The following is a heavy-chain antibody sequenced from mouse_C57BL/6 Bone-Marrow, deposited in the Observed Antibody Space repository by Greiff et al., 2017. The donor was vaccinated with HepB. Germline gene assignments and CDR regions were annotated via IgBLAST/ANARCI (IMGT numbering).Heavy chain of an antibody. CDR3: ARPLRYPILYWYFDV. V-gene: IGHV1-26*01. CDR1: GYTFTDYY. D-gene: IGHD1-1*01. J-gene: IGHJ1*03. Sequence: EVQLQQSGPELVKPGASVKISCKASGYTFTDYYMNWVKQSHGKSLEWIGDINPNNGGTSYNQKFKGKATLTVDKSSSTAYMELRSLTSEDSAVYYCARPLRYPILYWYFDVWGTGTTVTVSS. CDR2: INPNNGGT.